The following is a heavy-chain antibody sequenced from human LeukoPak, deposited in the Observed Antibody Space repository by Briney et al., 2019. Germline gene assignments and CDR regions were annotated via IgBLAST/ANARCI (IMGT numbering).Heavy chain of an antibody. CDR2: IYYSGST. V-gene: IGHV4-59*01. CDR1: GGSISSYY. J-gene: IGHJ3*02. CDR3: ARVRRTAFDI. Sequence: KPSETLSLTCTVSGGSISSYYWSWIRQPPGKGLEWIGYIYYSGSTNYNPSLKSRVTISVDTSKNQFSLKLSSVTAADTAVYYCARVRRTAFDIWGQGTMVTVSS.